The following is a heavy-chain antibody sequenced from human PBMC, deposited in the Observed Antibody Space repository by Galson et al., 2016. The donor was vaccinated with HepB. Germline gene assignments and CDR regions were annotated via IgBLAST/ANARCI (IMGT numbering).Heavy chain of an antibody. V-gene: IGHV3-66*01. Sequence: SLRLSCADSGFTVSNNYMNWVRQAPGKGLEWVSLIYSGGTTYYADSVKGRFTISRDSSKNTLYLQMNSLRVEDTTVYYCARDPNAVVTGTYAWGQGTTVTVSS. D-gene: IGHD4-23*01. CDR1: GFTVSNNY. CDR2: IYSGGTT. CDR3: ARDPNAVVTGTYA. J-gene: IGHJ6*02.